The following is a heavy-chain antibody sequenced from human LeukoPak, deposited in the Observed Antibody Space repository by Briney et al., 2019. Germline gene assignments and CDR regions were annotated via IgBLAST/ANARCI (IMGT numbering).Heavy chain of an antibody. D-gene: IGHD3-22*01. CDR3: AKDTRLFPSGYYGY. Sequence: GGSLRLSCAASGFIFRNYAMSWVRQAPGKGLEWVSVVSDSGTTTSYADSVKGRFTISRDNSKNTLYLQMNTLGVEDTAVYYCAKDTRLFPSGYYGYWGQGTLVTVSS. J-gene: IGHJ4*02. CDR1: GFIFRNYA. V-gene: IGHV3-23*01. CDR2: VSDSGTTT.